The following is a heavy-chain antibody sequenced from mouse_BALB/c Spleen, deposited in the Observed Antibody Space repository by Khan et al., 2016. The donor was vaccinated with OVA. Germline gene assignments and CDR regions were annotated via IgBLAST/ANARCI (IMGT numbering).Heavy chain of an antibody. CDR2: IYPGSANT. D-gene: IGHD2-1*01. J-gene: IGHJ4*01. Sequence: QVQLKESGPELVKPGASVKISCKASGYTFTDYYINWVKQKPGQGLEWIGWIYPGSANTKYNERFKDKATMTVDTSSSTAYMQLSSLTSEDSAVYFCEGNAVGATRDALDYWGQGTSVTVSS. CDR3: EGNAVGATRDALDY. CDR1: GYTFTDYY. V-gene: IGHV1-84*02.